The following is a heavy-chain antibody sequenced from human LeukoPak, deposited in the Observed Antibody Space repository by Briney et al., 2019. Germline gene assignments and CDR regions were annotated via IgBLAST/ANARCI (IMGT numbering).Heavy chain of an antibody. CDR3: ARLGRDYGDY. Sequence: GGSLRLCCAASGFTVSSNYMSWVRQAPGKGLEWVSVIYSGGSTYYADSVKGRFTISRDNSKNTLYLQMNSLRAEDTAVYYCARLGRDYGDYWGQGTLVTVSS. D-gene: IGHD3/OR15-3a*01. CDR2: IYSGGST. J-gene: IGHJ4*02. V-gene: IGHV3-66*04. CDR1: GFTVSSNY.